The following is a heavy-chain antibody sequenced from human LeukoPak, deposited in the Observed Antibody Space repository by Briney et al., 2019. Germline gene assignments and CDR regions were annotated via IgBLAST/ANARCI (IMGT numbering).Heavy chain of an antibody. J-gene: IGHJ4*02. CDR3: AKDLLYYDSSGPLDY. CDR2: ISGSGGST. V-gene: IGHV3-23*01. D-gene: IGHD3-22*01. Sequence: GGSLRLSCAASGFTFSSDAMSWVRQAPGKGLEWVSAISGSGGSTYYADSVKGRFTISRDNSKNTLYLQMNSLRAEDTAVYYCAKDLLYYDSSGPLDYWGQGTLVTVSS. CDR1: GFTFSSDA.